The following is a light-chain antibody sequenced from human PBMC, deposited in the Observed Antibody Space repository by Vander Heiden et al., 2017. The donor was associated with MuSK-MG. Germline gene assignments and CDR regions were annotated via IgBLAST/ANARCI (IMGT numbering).Light chain of an antibody. J-gene: IGKJ2*01. CDR3: MQGTHWPYN. CDR1: QSLVHSDGNTY. V-gene: IGKV2-30*02. CDR2: KVS. Sequence: DVVMTQSPLSLPVTLGQPASISCRSSQSLVHSDGNTYLNWFQQRPGQSPRRLIYKVSDRDSGVPDRFSGSGSGTDFTLKITRVEAEDVGLYYCMQGTHWPYNFGQGTKLEIK.